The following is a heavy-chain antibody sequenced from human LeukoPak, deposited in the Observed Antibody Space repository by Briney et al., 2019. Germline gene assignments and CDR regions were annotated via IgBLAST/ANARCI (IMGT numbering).Heavy chain of an antibody. D-gene: IGHD2-15*01. CDR2: IYYSGST. CDR1: GCSISSSSYY. J-gene: IGHJ4*02. CDR3: ARLVMVRYCSGGSCSSFDY. Sequence: SETLSLTCTVSGCSISSSSYYWGWIRQPPGKGLEWIGSIYYSGSTYYNPSLKSRVTISVDTSKNQFSLKLSSVTAADTAVYYCARLVMVRYCSGGSCSSFDYWGQGTLVTVSS. V-gene: IGHV4-39*01.